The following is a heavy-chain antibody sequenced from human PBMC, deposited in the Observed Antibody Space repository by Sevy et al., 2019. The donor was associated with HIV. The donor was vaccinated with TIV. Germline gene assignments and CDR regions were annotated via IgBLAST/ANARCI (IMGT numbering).Heavy chain of an antibody. V-gene: IGHV3-30-3*01. Sequence: GGSLRLSCAASGFTFSSYAMHWVRQAPGKGLEWVAVISYDGSTKYYADFVKGRFTISSDNSKNTLYLQMNGLRAEDTAVYYCASEFAAAGTYYFDYWGQGTLVTVSS. CDR3: ASEFAAAGTYYFDY. CDR1: GFTFSSYA. CDR2: ISYDGSTK. J-gene: IGHJ4*02. D-gene: IGHD6-25*01.